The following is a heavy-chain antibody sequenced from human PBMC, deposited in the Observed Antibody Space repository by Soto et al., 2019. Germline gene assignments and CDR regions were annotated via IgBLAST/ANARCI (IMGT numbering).Heavy chain of an antibody. J-gene: IGHJ6*02. D-gene: IGHD3-16*01. V-gene: IGHV1-69*08. CDR1: GTIFSSYT. CDR3: ARGLGGRMDA. CDR2: IIPILGET. Sequence: QVQLVQSGAEVKKPGSSVRVSCKASGTIFSSYTISWVRQAPGQGLEWMGRIIPILGETNSAQKFQGRVTPTADKSTNTSDMVLNSLILEDTALYYCARGLGGRMDAWGQGTTVTVSS.